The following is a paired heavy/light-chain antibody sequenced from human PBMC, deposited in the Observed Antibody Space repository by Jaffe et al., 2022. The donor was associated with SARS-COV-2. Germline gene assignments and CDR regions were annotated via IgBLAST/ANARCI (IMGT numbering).Light chain of an antibody. J-gene: IGKJ1*01. CDR3: QQYDSSSWT. V-gene: IGKV3-20*01. CDR2: GAS. CDR1: QSINSRY. Sequence: EIVLTQSPGTLSLSPGESATLSCRASQSINSRYFAWYQQKPGQAPRLLVYGASSRATGIPDRFSGSGSGTDFTLSISRLEPEDFAVYYCQQYDSSSWTFGQGTKVEI.
Heavy chain of an antibody. CDR2: VTGSGGST. CDR1: GFTFTSYA. Sequence: HLLESGGGLVQPGGSLRLSCAASGFTFTSYAMTWVRQAPRKGLEWVSTVTGSGGSTKYADSVKGRFTVSRDNSKGTLYLQMNSLTTEDTATYYCAKGSDSGGFYYGGVARLGPNDYWGQGTLVTVSS. V-gene: IGHV3-23*01. J-gene: IGHJ4*02. D-gene: IGHD3-22*01. CDR3: AKGSDSGGFYYGGVARLGPNDY.